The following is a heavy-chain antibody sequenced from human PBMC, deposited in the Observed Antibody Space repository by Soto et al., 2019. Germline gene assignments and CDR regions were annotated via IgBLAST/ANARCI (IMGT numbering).Heavy chain of an antibody. CDR2: IKQDGSEK. D-gene: IGHD3-16*01. Sequence: EVQLVESGGGLVQPGGSLRLSCAASGFTFSSYWMSWVRQAPGKGLEWVANIKQDGSEKYYVDSVKGRFTISRDNAKNSLYLQMNSLRAEDTAVYYCARLYPRQKGAFDIWGQGTMVTVSS. V-gene: IGHV3-7*01. CDR3: ARLYPRQKGAFDI. J-gene: IGHJ3*02. CDR1: GFTFSSYW.